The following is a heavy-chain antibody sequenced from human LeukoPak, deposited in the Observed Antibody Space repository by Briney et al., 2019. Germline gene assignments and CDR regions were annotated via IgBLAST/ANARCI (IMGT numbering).Heavy chain of an antibody. V-gene: IGHV4-34*01. CDR2: INHSGST. Sequence: SETLSLTCAVYGGSFSGYYWSWTRQPPGKGLEWIGEINHSGSTNYNPSLKSRVTISVDTSKNQFSLKLSSVTAADTAVYYCARGGRITIFGVGTNWFDPWDQGTLVTVSS. J-gene: IGHJ5*02. CDR1: GGSFSGYY. CDR3: ARGGRITIFGVGTNWFDP. D-gene: IGHD3-3*01.